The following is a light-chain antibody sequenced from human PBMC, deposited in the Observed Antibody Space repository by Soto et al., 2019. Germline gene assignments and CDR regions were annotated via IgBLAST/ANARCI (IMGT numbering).Light chain of an antibody. Sequence: EIVLTQSPGTLSLSPGERATLSCRASQSVSSSYLAWYQQKPGQAPRLLIYGASSRATGIPDRFSGSGSGTDFTLTISRLEPEDFAVYYCQQYGSSPGKFGQGTKVETK. CDR3: QQYGSSPGK. CDR1: QSVSSSY. J-gene: IGKJ1*01. V-gene: IGKV3-20*01. CDR2: GAS.